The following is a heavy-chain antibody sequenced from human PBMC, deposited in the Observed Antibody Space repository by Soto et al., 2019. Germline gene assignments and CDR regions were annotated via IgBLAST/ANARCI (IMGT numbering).Heavy chain of an antibody. D-gene: IGHD1-7*01. CDR3: ARVDWTYDLPRFGMDV. Sequence: ASVKVSCKASGYTFTSYYMHWVRQAPGQGLEWMGIINPSGGSTSCAQKFQGRVTMTRDTSTSTVYMELSSLRSEDTAIYYCARVDWTYDLPRFGMDVWGPGTTVTVSS. J-gene: IGHJ6*02. CDR2: INPSGGST. V-gene: IGHV1-46*01. CDR1: GYTFTSYY.